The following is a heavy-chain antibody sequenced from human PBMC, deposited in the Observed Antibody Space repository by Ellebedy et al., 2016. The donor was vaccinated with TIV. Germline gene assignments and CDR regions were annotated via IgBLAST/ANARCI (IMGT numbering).Heavy chain of an antibody. CDR3: ARYDQWELRPTAEYWYFDL. CDR2: VSYSGNT. Sequence: SETLSLTXTVSGDSMNSADYYWSWIRQHPGKGLEWVGYVSYSGNTSYNPSLKSRVTISVVTSKNQFSLKLSSVTAADTAVYYCARYDQWELRPTAEYWYFDLWGRGTLVTVSS. CDR1: GDSMNSADYY. D-gene: IGHD1-26*01. J-gene: IGHJ2*01. V-gene: IGHV4-31*03.